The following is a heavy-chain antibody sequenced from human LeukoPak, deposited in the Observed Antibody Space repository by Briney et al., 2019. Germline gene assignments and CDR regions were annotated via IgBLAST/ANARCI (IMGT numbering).Heavy chain of an antibody. CDR1: GFTFSSYS. CDR3: ARDAATGITGTNWFDP. CDR2: ISSSSSYI. Sequence: PGGSLRLSCAASGFTFSSYSMNWVRQAPGKELEWDSSISSSSSYIYYADSVKGRFTISRDNAKNSLYLQMNSLRAEDTAVYYCARDAATGITGTNWFDPWGQGTLVTVSS. J-gene: IGHJ5*02. V-gene: IGHV3-21*01. D-gene: IGHD1-7*01.